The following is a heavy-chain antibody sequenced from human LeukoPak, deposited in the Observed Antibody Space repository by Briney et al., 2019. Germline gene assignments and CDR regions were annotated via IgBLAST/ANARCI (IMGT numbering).Heavy chain of an antibody. CDR1: GGTFSSYA. CDR2: IIPILDTT. V-gene: IGHV1-69*04. Sequence: GASVKVSCKASGGTFSSYAISWVRQTPGQGLEWMGRIIPILDTTNYAQNFQGRITITADKSTTTAHMELSSLRSEDTAIYYCARDGSYCASSVCYGYFQHWGQGTLVTVSS. J-gene: IGHJ1*01. CDR3: ARDGSYCASSVCYGYFQH. D-gene: IGHD2-8*01.